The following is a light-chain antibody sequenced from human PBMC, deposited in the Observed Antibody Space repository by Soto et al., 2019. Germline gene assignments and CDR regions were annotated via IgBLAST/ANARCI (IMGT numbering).Light chain of an antibody. V-gene: IGKV1-39*01. J-gene: IGKJ2*01. CDR2: AAS. CDR1: QTISNF. Sequence: DIPMAQSPSSLSASVGDRVTITCRASQTISNFLNWYQQKPGKAPSLLIYAASSLHTGVPSRFSGSGFATDFTLTISCLQPEDFATYYCQQSYSTPRTFGQGTKLEIK. CDR3: QQSYSTPRT.